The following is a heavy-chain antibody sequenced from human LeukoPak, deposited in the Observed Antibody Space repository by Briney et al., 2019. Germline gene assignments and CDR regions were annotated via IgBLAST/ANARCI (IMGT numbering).Heavy chain of an antibody. Sequence: PGGSLRLSCAASGFTFSSYGMHWVRQAPGKGLEWVAVIWYDGSNKYYADSVKGRFTISRDNSKNTLYLQMNSLRAEDTAVYYCARGSTTVTTLDYWGQGTLVTVPS. D-gene: IGHD4-17*01. CDR3: ARGSTTVTTLDY. CDR2: IWYDGSNK. V-gene: IGHV3-33*01. CDR1: GFTFSSYG. J-gene: IGHJ4*02.